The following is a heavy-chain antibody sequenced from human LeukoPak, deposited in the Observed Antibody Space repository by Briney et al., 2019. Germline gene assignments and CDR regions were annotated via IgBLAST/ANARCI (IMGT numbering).Heavy chain of an antibody. CDR3: ARSTYDYVWGSYSYFDY. J-gene: IGHJ4*02. Sequence: GGSLRLSCVASGFTFRRYDMHWVRQAPGKGLEWVAVVANDESNEIYADSVKGRFTISRDNSKNTLYLQMNSLRAEDTAVYYRARSTYDYVWGSYSYFDYWGQGTLVTVSS. CDR2: VANDESNE. CDR1: GFTFRRYD. V-gene: IGHV3-30-3*01. D-gene: IGHD3-16*01.